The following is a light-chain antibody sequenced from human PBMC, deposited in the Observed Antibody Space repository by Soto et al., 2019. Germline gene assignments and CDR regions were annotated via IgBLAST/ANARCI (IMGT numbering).Light chain of an antibody. Sequence: EKLMSQSPATLSVSPGERVTLSCRASQNIHNHMSWFLQKPGQTTRLLIYDAIIRAADVPARFSGSGSGTDFTLAISSLEPEDFAFYYCQQRSNWPRTFGQGTKVDIK. CDR3: QQRSNWPRT. J-gene: IGKJ1*01. CDR2: DAI. V-gene: IGKV3-11*01. CDR1: QNIHNH.